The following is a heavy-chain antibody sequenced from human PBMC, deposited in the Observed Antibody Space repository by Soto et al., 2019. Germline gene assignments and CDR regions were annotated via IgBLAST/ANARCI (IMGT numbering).Heavy chain of an antibody. CDR2: MYSGGNT. V-gene: IGHV4-39*01. CDR1: GGSFSSSTYY. Sequence: QLQLQESGPGLVKPSETLSLTCTVSGGSFSSSTYYWGWIRQPPGKVLEWIGSMYSGGNTYSNPALKSRVTVSVDTSKNHFALKLTSVAAADAAMYYCARQPYDSTGYYYGAWGQGTLVTVSS. J-gene: IGHJ5*02. D-gene: IGHD3-22*01. CDR3: ARQPYDSTGYYYGA.